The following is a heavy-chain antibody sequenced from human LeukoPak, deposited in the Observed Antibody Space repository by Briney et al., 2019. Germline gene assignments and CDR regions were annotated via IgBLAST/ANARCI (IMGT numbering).Heavy chain of an antibody. J-gene: IGHJ5*02. V-gene: IGHV3-49*04. D-gene: IGHD3-22*01. Sequence: GGSLRLSCAASGFTFSSYAMSWVRQAPGKGLEWVGFIRSKAYGGTTEYAASVKGRFTISRDDSKSIAYLQMNSLKTEDTAVYYCTRAGYYNSAGGSGFDPWGQGTLVTVSS. CDR2: IRSKAYGGTT. CDR3: TRAGYYNSAGGSGFDP. CDR1: GFTFSSYA.